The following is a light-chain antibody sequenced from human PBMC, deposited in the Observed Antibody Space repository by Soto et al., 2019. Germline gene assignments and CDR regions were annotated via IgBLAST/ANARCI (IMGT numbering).Light chain of an antibody. CDR3: QQDGSSRA. CDR2: RAS. Sequence: EIVLTQSPGTLSLSPGEIATLSCRASQSVSSSYLAWYQQKPGQAPRLLIYRASSRATGIPDRFSGSGSGTDFTLTISRLEPEDFAVYYCQQDGSSRAFGQGTKVEIK. J-gene: IGKJ1*01. CDR1: QSVSSSY. V-gene: IGKV3-20*01.